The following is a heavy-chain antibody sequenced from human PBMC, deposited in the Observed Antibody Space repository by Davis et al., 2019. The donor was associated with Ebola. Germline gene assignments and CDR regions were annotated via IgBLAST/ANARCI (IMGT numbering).Heavy chain of an antibody. D-gene: IGHD3-22*01. V-gene: IGHV3-23*01. Sequence: GESLKISCAASGFTFSSYAMSWVRQAPGKGLEWVSAISGSGGSTYYADSVKGRFTISRDNSKNTLYLQMSSLRIEGTAVYYCVKGSITMTVVVYFDLWGQGTLVTVSP. CDR3: VKGSITMTVVVYFDL. CDR2: ISGSGGST. J-gene: IGHJ4*02. CDR1: GFTFSSYA.